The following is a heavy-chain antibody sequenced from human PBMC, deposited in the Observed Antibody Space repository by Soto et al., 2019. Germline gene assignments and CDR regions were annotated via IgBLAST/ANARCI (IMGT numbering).Heavy chain of an antibody. J-gene: IGHJ4*02. D-gene: IGHD4-17*01. V-gene: IGHV3-21*06. Sequence: GGSLRLSCAASGFSFSDYNMNWVRQAPGKGLEWVSSITSHNYIYYADSVRGRFTISRDNDKSSTYLQMNSLRADDTAVYYCANIHYGSLDYWGQGTLVTVSS. CDR3: ANIHYGSLDY. CDR2: ITSHNYI. CDR1: GFSFSDYN.